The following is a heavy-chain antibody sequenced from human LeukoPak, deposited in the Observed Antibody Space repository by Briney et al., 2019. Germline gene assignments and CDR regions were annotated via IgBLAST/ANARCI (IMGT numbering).Heavy chain of an antibody. CDR3: ARVGDHFHWNLDL. J-gene: IGHJ2*01. CDR1: GFSVSTKY. D-gene: IGHD3-3*02. V-gene: IGHV3-53*01. Sequence: GGSLRLSCAASGFSVSTKYMNWVRQAPGKGLEWVSIIYSGATTYYADSVKCRFTISRDTSKNTVSLQTNSLRAEDTAVYFCARVGDHFHWNLDLWGRGTLVSVSS. CDR2: IYSGATT.